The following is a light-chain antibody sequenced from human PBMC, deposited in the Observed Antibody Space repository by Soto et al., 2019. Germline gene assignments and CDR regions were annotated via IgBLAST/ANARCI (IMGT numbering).Light chain of an antibody. J-gene: IGLJ2*01. CDR1: SSDVGAYNF. Sequence: QSALTQPASVSGSPGQSITISCTGTSSDVGAYNFVSWYQQYPGKAPKVMIYEVNNRPSGVSNRFSGSKSGNTASLTISGLQADDEADYHCCSYAGSGTYVVFGEGTKVTVL. CDR3: CSYAGSGTYVV. V-gene: IGLV2-23*02. CDR2: EVN.